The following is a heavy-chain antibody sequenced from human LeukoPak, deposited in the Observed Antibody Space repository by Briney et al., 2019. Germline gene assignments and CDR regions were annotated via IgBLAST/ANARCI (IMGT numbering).Heavy chain of an antibody. V-gene: IGHV3-53*01. J-gene: IGHJ6*02. CDR1: GFTVSSNY. CDR2: IYSGGST. D-gene: IGHD2-2*01. CDR3: ARDERRYCSSTSRYRARDYYYGMDV. Sequence: PGGSLRLSCAASGFTVSSNYMSWVRQAPGKGLEWVSVIYSGGSTYYADSVKGRFTISRDNSKNTLYLQMNSLRAEDTAVYYCARDERRYCSSTSRYRARDYYYGMDVWGQGTTVTVSS.